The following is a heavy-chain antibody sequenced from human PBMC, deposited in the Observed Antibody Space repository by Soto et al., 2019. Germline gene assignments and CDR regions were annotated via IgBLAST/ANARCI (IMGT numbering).Heavy chain of an antibody. Sequence: QVQLVQSGAEVRKPGSSVKVSCKASGGTFSSYAISWVRQAPGQGLEWMGGIIPIFGTANYAQKFQGRVTITAAESTSTAYMELSSLRSEDTAVYYCARKTYCTNGVCPTWFDPWGQGTLVTVSS. J-gene: IGHJ5*02. CDR1: GGTFSSYA. D-gene: IGHD2-8*01. V-gene: IGHV1-69*12. CDR2: IIPIFGTA. CDR3: ARKTYCTNGVCPTWFDP.